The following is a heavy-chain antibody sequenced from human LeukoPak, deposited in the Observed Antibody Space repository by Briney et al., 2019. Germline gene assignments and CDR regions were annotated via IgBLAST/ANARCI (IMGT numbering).Heavy chain of an antibody. D-gene: IGHD5-18*01. Sequence: ASVKVSCKASGGTFSSYAISWVRQAPGQGLEWMGRIIPILGIANYAQKFQGRVTITADKSTSTAYMELSSLRSEDTAVYYCARTQVDTAMPVEYPLDYWGQGTLVTVSS. J-gene: IGHJ4*02. CDR3: ARTQVDTAMPVEYPLDY. CDR2: IIPILGIA. V-gene: IGHV1-69*04. CDR1: GGTFSSYA.